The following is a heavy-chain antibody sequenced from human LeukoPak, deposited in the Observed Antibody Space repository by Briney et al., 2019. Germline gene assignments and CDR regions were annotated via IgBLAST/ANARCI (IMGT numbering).Heavy chain of an antibody. Sequence: PGGSLRLSCVASGSTFGSVWMSWVRQAPGKGLEWVGNIQPDGSEQYPVDSLRGRFTISRDNARNSLFLQMNNLRVEDTAVYYCARDSSPSSRNWFDPWGQGTLVTVSS. CDR3: ARDSSPSSRNWFDP. V-gene: IGHV3-7*01. CDR1: GSTFGSVW. J-gene: IGHJ5*02. D-gene: IGHD2-2*01. CDR2: IQPDGSEQ.